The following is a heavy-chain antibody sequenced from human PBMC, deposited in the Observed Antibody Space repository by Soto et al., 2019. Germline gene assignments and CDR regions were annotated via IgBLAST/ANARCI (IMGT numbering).Heavy chain of an antibody. CDR1: GFTFSRYA. D-gene: IGHD3-10*01. V-gene: IGHV3-64*01. Sequence: GGSLRLSCAASGFTFSRYAMYWVRQAPGKGLGCVSAINSNGGSTYYANSVKGRFTISRDNSKNTLYLQMGSLRAEDMAVYYCARSGDHGYYFDYWGQGTLVTVSS. CDR2: INSNGGST. CDR3: ARSGDHGYYFDY. J-gene: IGHJ4*02.